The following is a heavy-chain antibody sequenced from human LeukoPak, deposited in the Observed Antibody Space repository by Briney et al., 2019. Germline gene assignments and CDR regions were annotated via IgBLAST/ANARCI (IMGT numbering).Heavy chain of an antibody. CDR3: ASGYSSDYGGNAY. CDR2: ISWNSDTI. CDR1: GFTFDDYA. D-gene: IGHD4-23*01. V-gene: IGHV3-9*01. J-gene: IGHJ4*02. Sequence: GGSLRLSCAASGFTFDDYAMHWVRQAPGKGLEWVSGISWNSDTIAYADSVKGRFTISRDNAENTLYLQMNSLRGEDTAVYYCASGYSSDYGGNAYWGQGTLVTVSS.